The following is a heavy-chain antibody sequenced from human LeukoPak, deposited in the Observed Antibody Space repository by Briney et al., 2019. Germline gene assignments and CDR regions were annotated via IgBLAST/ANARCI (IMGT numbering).Heavy chain of an antibody. J-gene: IGHJ3*01. Sequence: GGSLRLSCAASGFNFFNAWMSWVRQAPGTGLEWVGRSRKKSDGGTTEYAAPVKGRFTVSRDDSKNMLFLQMNSLKIEDTAVYFCIREGYFHGHHSFDLWGQGTMVTVSS. CDR1: GFNFFNAW. D-gene: IGHD2-15*01. CDR2: SRKKSDGGTT. CDR3: IREGYFHGHHSFDL. V-gene: IGHV3-15*01.